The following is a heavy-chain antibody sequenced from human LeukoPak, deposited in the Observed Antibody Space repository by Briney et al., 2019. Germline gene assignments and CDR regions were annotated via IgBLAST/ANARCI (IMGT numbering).Heavy chain of an antibody. CDR2: IYYSGST. Sequence: SETLSLTCTVSGGSISSSSYYWGWIRQPPGKGLEWIGSIYYSGSTYYNPSLKSRVTISVDTSKNQFSLKLSSVTAADTAVYYCARGNDYVWGSYRYTPVHAFDIWGQGTVVTVSS. CDR3: ARGNDYVWGSYRYTPVHAFDI. J-gene: IGHJ3*02. V-gene: IGHV4-39*01. CDR1: GGSISSSSYY. D-gene: IGHD3-16*02.